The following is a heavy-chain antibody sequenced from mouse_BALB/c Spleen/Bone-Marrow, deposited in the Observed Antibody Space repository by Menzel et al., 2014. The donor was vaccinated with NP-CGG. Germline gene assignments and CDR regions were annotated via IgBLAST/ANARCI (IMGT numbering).Heavy chain of an antibody. J-gene: IGHJ4*01. Sequence: VQLQQSGAELVKPGASVKLSCTASGFNIKDTHIHWVKPRPEQGLEWIGRIDPANGNTKYDPKFQGKAPITADTSSNTAYLHLSSLTSEDTAVYYCARYRYYGSSGWDYWGQGTSVTVSS. CDR1: GFNIKDTH. CDR3: ARYRYYGSSGWDY. D-gene: IGHD1-1*01. V-gene: IGHV14-3*02. CDR2: IDPANGNT.